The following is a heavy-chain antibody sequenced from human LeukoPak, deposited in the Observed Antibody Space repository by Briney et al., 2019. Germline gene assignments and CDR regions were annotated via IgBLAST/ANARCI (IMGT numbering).Heavy chain of an antibody. J-gene: IGHJ6*03. CDR2: INHSGST. V-gene: IGHV4-34*01. Sequence: PSETLSLTCAVYGGSFSGYYWSWIRQPPGKGLEWIGEINHSGSTNYNPSLKSRVTISVDTSKNQFSLKLSSVTAADTAVYYCARPFTARITGRAYYYYYMDVWGKGTTVTVSS. CDR1: GGSFSGYY. D-gene: IGHD5-18*01. CDR3: ARPFTARITGRAYYYYYMDV.